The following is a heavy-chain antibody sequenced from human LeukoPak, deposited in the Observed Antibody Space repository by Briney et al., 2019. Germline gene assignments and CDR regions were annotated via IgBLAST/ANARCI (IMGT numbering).Heavy chain of an antibody. J-gene: IGHJ6*03. V-gene: IGHV1-8*03. CDR1: GYTFTSYD. Sequence: GASVKVSCKASGYTFTSYDINWVRQATGQGLEWMGWMNPNSGNTGYAQKFQGRVTITRNTSISTAYMELSSLRSEDTAVYYCARDGMVRGVISPYYYYYMDVWGKGTTVTVSS. CDR3: ARDGMVRGVISPYYYYYMDV. D-gene: IGHD3-10*01. CDR2: MNPNSGNT.